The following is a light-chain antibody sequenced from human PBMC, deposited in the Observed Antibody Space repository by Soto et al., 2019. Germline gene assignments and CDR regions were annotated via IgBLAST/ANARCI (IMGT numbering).Light chain of an antibody. CDR2: DVR. CDR3: SSFTSSSTRV. J-gene: IGLJ2*01. Sequence: QSVLTQPASVSGSPGQSITISCTGTSSDVGGYNSVSWYQHHPGKAPKLVIFDVRNRPSGVSNRFSASKSGNTASLTISGLQAEDEADYYCSSFTSSSTRVFGGGTKVTVL. CDR1: SSDVGGYNS. V-gene: IGLV2-14*03.